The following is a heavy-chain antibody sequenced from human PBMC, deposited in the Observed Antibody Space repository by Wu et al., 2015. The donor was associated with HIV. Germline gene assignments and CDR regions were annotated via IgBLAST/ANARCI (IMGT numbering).Heavy chain of an antibody. CDR1: GFTFNNYI. CDR2: IIPQNGDT. Sequence: QVQLVQVRVEAQKPGASVKVSCQASGFTFNNYIIAWVRQVPGQGLEWMGWIIPQNGDTGLSPKVQNRVTLTTDPSANMVYMQLTTLTSDDTAMYYCATDRFYAASCGDCFPPLGYWGQGTLVTVSS. D-gene: IGHD2-21*01. V-gene: IGHV1-18*01. J-gene: IGHJ4*02. CDR3: ATDRFYAASCGDCFPPLGY.